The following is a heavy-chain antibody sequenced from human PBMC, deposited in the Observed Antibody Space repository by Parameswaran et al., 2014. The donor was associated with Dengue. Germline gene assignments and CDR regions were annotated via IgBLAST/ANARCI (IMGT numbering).Heavy chain of an antibody. J-gene: IGHJ4*02. V-gene: IGHV5-51*01. D-gene: IGHD3-10*01. CDR3: ARPGRDYGSGSYYQFDY. Sequence: VRQMPGKGLEWMGIIYPGDSDTRYSPSFQGQVTISADKSISTAYLQWSSLKASDTAMYYCARPGRDYGSGSYYQFDYWGQGTLVTVSS. CDR2: IYPGDSDT.